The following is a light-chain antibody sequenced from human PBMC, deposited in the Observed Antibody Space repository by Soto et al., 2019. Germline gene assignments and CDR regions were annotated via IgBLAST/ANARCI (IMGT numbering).Light chain of an antibody. CDR2: EVN. Sequence: QSVLTQPPSAAGSPGQSVTISCTGTSNDVGGYNYVSWYQQHPVKAPKLMIYEVNKRPSGVPDRFSGSKSGNTASLTVSGLQAEDEADYYCSSFAVSNSFVFGTGTKVTVL. V-gene: IGLV2-8*01. CDR3: SSFAVSNSFV. CDR1: SNDVGGYNY. J-gene: IGLJ1*01.